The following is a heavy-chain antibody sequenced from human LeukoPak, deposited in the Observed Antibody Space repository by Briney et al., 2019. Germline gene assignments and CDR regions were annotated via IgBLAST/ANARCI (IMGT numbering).Heavy chain of an antibody. J-gene: IGHJ5*02. Sequence: PGGSLRLSCAVSGFTVSSNYMSWVRQAPGKGLEWVSVIYSGGSTYYADSVKGRFTISRDTASNTMHLEMNNLRIEDTAVYYCMRDYMGWFDPWGQGSLVTVSS. CDR1: GFTVSSNY. CDR3: MRDYMGWFDP. V-gene: IGHV3-53*05. CDR2: IYSGGST. D-gene: IGHD3-10*01.